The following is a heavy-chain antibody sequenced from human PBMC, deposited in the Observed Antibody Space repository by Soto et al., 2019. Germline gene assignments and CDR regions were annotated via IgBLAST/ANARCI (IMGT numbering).Heavy chain of an antibody. Sequence: ASVKVSCKASGYTFTGYYMHWVRQAPGQGLEWMGWINPNSGGTNYAQKFQGRVTMTRDTSISTAYMELSRLRSDDTAVYYCARDLGYCSGGSCYSFDPWGQGTLVTVS. J-gene: IGHJ5*02. V-gene: IGHV1-2*02. CDR3: ARDLGYCSGGSCYSFDP. CDR1: GYTFTGYY. CDR2: INPNSGGT. D-gene: IGHD2-15*01.